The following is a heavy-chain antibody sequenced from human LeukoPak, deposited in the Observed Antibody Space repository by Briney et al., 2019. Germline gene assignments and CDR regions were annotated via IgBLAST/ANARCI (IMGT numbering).Heavy chain of an antibody. CDR2: IKDDGSEK. D-gene: IGHD6-13*01. CDR1: GFTFTGYW. V-gene: IGHV3-7*01. CDR3: ARSVAAAGSLSY. Sequence: PGGSLRLSCAASGFTFTGYWMTWVRQAPGKRLEWVANIKDDGSEKYYVDSVKGRFTISRDIAKNSLYLQMNSLGVEDTAVYYCARSVAAAGSLSYWGQGTLVTVSS. J-gene: IGHJ4*02.